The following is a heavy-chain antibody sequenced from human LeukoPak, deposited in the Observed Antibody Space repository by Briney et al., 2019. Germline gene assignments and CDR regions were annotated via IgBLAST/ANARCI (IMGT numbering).Heavy chain of an antibody. CDR2: INPNSGGT. D-gene: IGHD3/OR15-3a*01. J-gene: IGHJ4*02. CDR3: ARDSRTRNPDY. Sequence: GASVKVSCKDSGYTFIGYYIHWVRQAPGQGLEWMGWINPNSGGTDYAQKFQGRVTMTRDTSIGTAYMELSRLSSDDTALYYCARDSRTRNPDYWGQGTLVTVSS. CDR1: GYTFIGYY. V-gene: IGHV1-2*02.